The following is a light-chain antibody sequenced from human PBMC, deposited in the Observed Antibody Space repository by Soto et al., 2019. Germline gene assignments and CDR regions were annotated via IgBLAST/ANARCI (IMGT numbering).Light chain of an antibody. CDR2: AAS. CDR1: QSISSY. J-gene: IGKJ4*01. V-gene: IGKV1-39*01. Sequence: DLQMTQSPSSLSASVGDRVTMTCRASQSISSYLNWYQQKPGKAPKLLIYAASSLQSGVPSRFSGSGSATDFTLTISSLQPEDFATYYCQQSYSTLLTFGGGTKVEIK. CDR3: QQSYSTLLT.